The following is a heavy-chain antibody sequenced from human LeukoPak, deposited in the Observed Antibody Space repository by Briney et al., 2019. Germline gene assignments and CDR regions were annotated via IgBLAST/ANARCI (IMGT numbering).Heavy chain of an antibody. CDR1: GFTLSSYW. V-gene: IGHV3-7*01. D-gene: IGHD3-10*01. CDR2: IKQDGSEK. Sequence: PGGSLRLSCAASGFTLSSYWMSWVRQAPGKGLEWVANIKQDGSEKYYVDSVKGRFTISRDNAKSSLYPQMNSLRAEDTAVYYRARAGRTGYFDYWGQGTLVTVSS. J-gene: IGHJ4*02. CDR3: ARAGRTGYFDY.